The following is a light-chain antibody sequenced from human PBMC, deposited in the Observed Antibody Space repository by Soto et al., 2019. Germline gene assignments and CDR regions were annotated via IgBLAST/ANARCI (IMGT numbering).Light chain of an antibody. J-gene: IGKJ3*01. CDR1: QSVSSL. Sequence: EIVLTQSPATLSLSPGERATLSCRASQSVSSLLAWYQQKPGQAPRLLIYDASNRATGIPARFSGSGSGTDFNLTISSLEPEDFAIYYCHQRSNWPPSFGPGTTXDI. CDR3: HQRSNWPPS. V-gene: IGKV3-11*01. CDR2: DAS.